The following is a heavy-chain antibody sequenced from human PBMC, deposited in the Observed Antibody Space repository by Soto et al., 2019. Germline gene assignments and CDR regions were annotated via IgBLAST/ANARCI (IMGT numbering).Heavy chain of an antibody. Sequence: QVQLQESGPGLVKPSETLSLTCTVSGDSLSSYYWSWIRQPPGKGLEWIGYIYYSGSTNYNPSLESRVTIFFDTSKNQVSLKVSSLTAADTAVYFCARGRPEGRGQYSFYYYGLDVWGQGTTVTVSS. D-gene: IGHD3-10*01. V-gene: IGHV4-59*01. CDR2: IYYSGST. CDR3: ARGRPEGRGQYSFYYYGLDV. CDR1: GDSLSSYY. J-gene: IGHJ6*02.